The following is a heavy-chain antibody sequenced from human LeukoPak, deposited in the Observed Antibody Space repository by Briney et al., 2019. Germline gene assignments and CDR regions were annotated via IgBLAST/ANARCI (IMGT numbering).Heavy chain of an antibody. D-gene: IGHD4-17*01. V-gene: IGHV1-2*02. J-gene: IGHJ4*02. CDR2: INPDTGDT. Sequence: ASVTVSCKASGYTFTDYYIHWVRQAPGQGLEWMGWINPDTGDTNFAQNFQGRVTMTRDTSIITAYMELSILRSDDTAVYYCARDRLAYGDYYFDYWGQGTLVTVSS. CDR3: ARDRLAYGDYYFDY. CDR1: GYTFTDYY.